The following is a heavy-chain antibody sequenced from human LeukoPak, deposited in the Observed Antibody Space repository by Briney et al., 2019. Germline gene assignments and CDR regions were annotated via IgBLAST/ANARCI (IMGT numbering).Heavy chain of an antibody. CDR3: ARGEGYYDILTGYN. D-gene: IGHD3-9*01. Sequence: ASVKVSCKASGYTFTSCAISWVRQAPGQGLEWMGWINPNSGGTNYAQKFQGRVTMTRDTSISTAYMELSSLRSEDTAVYYCARGEGYYDILTGYNWGQGTLVTVSS. J-gene: IGHJ4*02. CDR1: GYTFTSCA. CDR2: INPNSGGT. V-gene: IGHV1-8*02.